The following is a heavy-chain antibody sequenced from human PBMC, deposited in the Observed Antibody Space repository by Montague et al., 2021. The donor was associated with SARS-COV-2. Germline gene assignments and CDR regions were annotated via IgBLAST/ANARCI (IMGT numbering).Heavy chain of an antibody. CDR3: ARSPFDFYCHSGMDV. V-gene: IGHV2-70*11. J-gene: IGHJ6*02. CDR2: IDWDGDT. Sequence: PALVKPTQTLTLTCTLSGFSMASPKVCVTWIRQLPGKALEWLARIDWDGDTYYRPSLRTRLAISDGTSKDQGVLTLTDMVPVDTATYCCARSPFDFYCHSGMDVWGQGITVTVSS. D-gene: IGHD2-21*02. CDR1: GFSMASPKVC.